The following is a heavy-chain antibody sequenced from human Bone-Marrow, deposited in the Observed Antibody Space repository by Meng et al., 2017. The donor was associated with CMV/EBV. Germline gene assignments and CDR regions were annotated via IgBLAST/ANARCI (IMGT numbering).Heavy chain of an antibody. J-gene: IGHJ4*02. D-gene: IGHD1-1*01. CDR3: ARETGSKDFDY. Sequence: ASVKVSCKASGYTFINYDINWVRQATGQGLERMGWMNPTSGNTGYAQKFQGRVIMTRNTSIRTAYMELSSLRSEDTAVYYCARETGSKDFDYWGQGTLVTVSS. CDR1: GYTFINYD. CDR2: MNPTSGNT. V-gene: IGHV1-8*01.